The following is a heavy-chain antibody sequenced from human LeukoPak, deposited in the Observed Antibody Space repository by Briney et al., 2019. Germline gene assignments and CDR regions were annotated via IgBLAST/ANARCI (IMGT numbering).Heavy chain of an antibody. V-gene: IGHV1-69*05. D-gene: IGHD3-22*01. J-gene: IGHJ2*01. CDR1: GGTFSSYA. Sequence: GASVKVSCKASGGTFSSYAISWVRQAPGQGLEWMGRIIPIFGTANYAQKFQGRVTITTDESTSTAYMELSSLRSEDTAVYYCARGGNYYDSSGYYYRTPPIYWYFDLWGRGTLVTVSS. CDR3: ARGGNYYDSSGYYYRTPPIYWYFDL. CDR2: IIPIFGTA.